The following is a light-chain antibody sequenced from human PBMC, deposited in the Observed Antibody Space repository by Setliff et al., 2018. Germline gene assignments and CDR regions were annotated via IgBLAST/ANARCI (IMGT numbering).Light chain of an antibody. Sequence: QSVLTQPPSASGSPGQSVTISCTGTSSDVGGYNYVSWYQQHPGKAPKLMIYEVSKRPSGVFNRFSGSKSGNTASLTVSGLQAEDEADYYCCSFTGSSYVFGSGTKV. V-gene: IGLV2-8*01. CDR2: EVS. J-gene: IGLJ1*01. CDR3: CSFTGSSYV. CDR1: SSDVGGYNY.